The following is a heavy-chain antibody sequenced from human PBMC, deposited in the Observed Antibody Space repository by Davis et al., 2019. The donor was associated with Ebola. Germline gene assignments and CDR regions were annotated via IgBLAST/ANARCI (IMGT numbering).Heavy chain of an antibody. J-gene: IGHJ3*01. V-gene: IGHV6-1*01. CDR1: GDSVSSKIAA. CDR2: TYLRSTWYT. D-gene: IGHD3-10*01. CDR3: VKSYYLDYFDL. Sequence: SQPLSLTCAISGDSVSSKIAAWNWIRQSTSRGLERLGRTYLRSTWYTDYAVSLKGRITLNTDTSKNLFSLHLTSATPEDTAVYYCVKSYYLDYFDLWGQGTMVTVSS.